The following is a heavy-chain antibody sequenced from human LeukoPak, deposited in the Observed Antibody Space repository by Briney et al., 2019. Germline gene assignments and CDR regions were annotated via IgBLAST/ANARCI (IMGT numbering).Heavy chain of an antibody. J-gene: IGHJ5*01. CDR3: ARHLRGYSYGPFDS. Sequence: SETLSLTCAVYGGSFSGYYWSWIRQPPGKGLEWIGEINHSGSTNYNPSLKSRVTISVDTSKNQFSLKLSSVTAADTAVFYCARHLRGYSYGPFDSWGQGTLVTVFS. CDR1: GGSFSGYY. CDR2: INHSGST. D-gene: IGHD5-18*01. V-gene: IGHV4-34*01.